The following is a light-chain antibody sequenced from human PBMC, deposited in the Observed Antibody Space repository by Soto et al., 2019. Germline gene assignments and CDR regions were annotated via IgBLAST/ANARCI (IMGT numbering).Light chain of an antibody. V-gene: IGLV2-14*01. CDR3: SSYTSSSTRV. CDR1: SSDVGGYNY. Sequence: QSVLTQPASVSGSPGQSITISCTGTSSDVGGYNYVSWYQQHPGKAPKLMIFDVSNRPSGVSNRFSGSKSGNTASLIISGLQAEDEADYYCSSYTSSSTRVFGTGTKLTVL. CDR2: DVS. J-gene: IGLJ1*01.